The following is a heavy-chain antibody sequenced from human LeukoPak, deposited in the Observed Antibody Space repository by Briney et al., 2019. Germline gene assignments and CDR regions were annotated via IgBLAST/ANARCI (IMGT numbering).Heavy chain of an antibody. CDR1: GYTLTELS. V-gene: IGHV1-24*01. CDR3: ATVNTIFSLSAFDI. Sequence: SVKVSCKVSGYTLTELSMHWVRQAPGKGLEWMGGFDTVDGETIYAQKFQGRVTMTEDTSTDTAYMELSSLRSEDTAVYYCATVNTIFSLSAFDIWGQGTMVTVSS. CDR2: FDTVDGET. J-gene: IGHJ3*02. D-gene: IGHD3-9*01.